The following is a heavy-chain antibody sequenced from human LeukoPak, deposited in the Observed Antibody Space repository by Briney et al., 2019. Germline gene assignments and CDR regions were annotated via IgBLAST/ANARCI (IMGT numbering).Heavy chain of an antibody. V-gene: IGHV1-8*01. D-gene: IGHD6-13*01. CDR3: ARGLGSSSWRNFDY. CDR2: MNPNSGNT. J-gene: IGHJ4*02. Sequence: ASVKVSCKASGYTFTSYDINWVRQATGQGLEWMGWMNPNSGNTGYAQKFQGRVTMTRNTSISTAYMELSSLRSEGTAVYYCARGLGSSSWRNFDYWGQGTLVTVSS. CDR1: GYTFTSYD.